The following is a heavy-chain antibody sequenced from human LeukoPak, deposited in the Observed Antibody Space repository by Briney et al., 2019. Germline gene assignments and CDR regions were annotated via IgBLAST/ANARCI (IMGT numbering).Heavy chain of an antibody. V-gene: IGHV3-7*01. CDR2: IKQDGSEK. J-gene: IGHJ6*03. CDR3: ARVQTGYSSSWYLYYMDV. CDR1: GFTFSSYS. Sequence: GGSLRLSCAASGFTFSSYSMNWVRQAPGKGLEWVANIKQDGSEKYYVDSVKGRFTISRDNAKNSLYLQMNSLRAEDTAVYYCARVQTGYSSSWYLYYMDVWGKGTTVTVSS. D-gene: IGHD6-13*01.